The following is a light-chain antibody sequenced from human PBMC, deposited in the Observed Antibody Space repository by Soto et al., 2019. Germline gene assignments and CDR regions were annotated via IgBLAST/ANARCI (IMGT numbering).Light chain of an antibody. CDR3: QQYGRSPFT. J-gene: IGKJ2*01. V-gene: IGKV3-20*01. CDR2: GAS. CDR1: QRITDNF. Sequence: PGERATLSCRASQRITDNFLAWFQQKPGLAPRLLISGASTRASGVPDRFSGGGSGTDFVLTISRLEPEDFAVYFCQQYGRSPFTVGQGTKLQIK.